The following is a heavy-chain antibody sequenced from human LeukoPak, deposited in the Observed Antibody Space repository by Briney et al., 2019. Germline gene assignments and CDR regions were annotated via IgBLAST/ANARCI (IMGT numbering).Heavy chain of an antibody. CDR3: ARGLTDIVVVPAATYFDY. CDR1: GGTFSSYA. CDR2: IIPIFGTA. D-gene: IGHD2-2*01. V-gene: IGHV1-69*06. J-gene: IGHJ4*02. Sequence: LVKVSCKASGGTFSSYAISWVRQAPGQGLEWMGGIIPIFGTANYAQKFQGRVTITADKSTSTAYMELSSLRSEDTAVYYCARGLTDIVVVPAATYFDYWGQGTPVTVSS.